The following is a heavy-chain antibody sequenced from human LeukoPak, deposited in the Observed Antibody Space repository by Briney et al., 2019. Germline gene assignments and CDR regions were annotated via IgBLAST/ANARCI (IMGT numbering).Heavy chain of an antibody. Sequence: ASVKVSCKASGYTFTGYYMHWVRQAPGQGLEWMGWINPNGGGTNYAQKFQGRVTMTRDTSISTAYMELSRLRSDDTAVYYCARGEESGSYLEWYFDLWGRGTLVTVSS. D-gene: IGHD1-26*01. V-gene: IGHV1-2*02. CDR1: GYTFTGYY. J-gene: IGHJ2*01. CDR3: ARGEESGSYLEWYFDL. CDR2: INPNGGGT.